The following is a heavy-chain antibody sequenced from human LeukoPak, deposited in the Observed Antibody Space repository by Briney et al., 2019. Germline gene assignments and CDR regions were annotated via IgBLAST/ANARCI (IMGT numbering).Heavy chain of an antibody. J-gene: IGHJ5*02. CDR3: ARGRRITMIVVVITHWFDP. V-gene: IGHV4-34*01. D-gene: IGHD3-22*01. Sequence: SETLSLTCAVYGGSFSGYYWSWIRQPPGKGLEWIGEINHSGSTNYNPSLKSRVTISVDTSKNQFSLKLSSVTAADTAVYYCARGRRITMIVVVITHWFDPWGQGTLVTVSS. CDR2: INHSGST. CDR1: GGSFSGYY.